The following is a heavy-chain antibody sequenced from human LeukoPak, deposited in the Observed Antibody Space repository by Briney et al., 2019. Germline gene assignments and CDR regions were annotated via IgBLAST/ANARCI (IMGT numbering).Heavy chain of an antibody. CDR2: ISAYNGNT. J-gene: IGHJ6*02. V-gene: IGHV1-18*01. CDR3: ARDQSDIVVVVAAEDYYYYGMDV. Sequence: ASVKVSCKACGYTFTSYGISWVRQAPGQGLEWMGWISAYNGNTNYAQKLQGRVTMTTDTSTSTAYMELRSLRSDDTAVYYCARDQSDIVVVVAAEDYYYYGMDVWGQGTTVTVSS. D-gene: IGHD2-15*01. CDR1: GYTFTSYG.